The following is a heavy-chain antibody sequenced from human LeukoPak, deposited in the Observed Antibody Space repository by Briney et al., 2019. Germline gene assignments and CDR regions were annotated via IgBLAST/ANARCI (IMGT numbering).Heavy chain of an antibody. D-gene: IGHD3-10*01. V-gene: IGHV4-59*01. J-gene: IGHJ5*02. Sequence: PSETLSLTCTVSDDSISDYYRGWIRQPPGKGLEWIGYFYNSGRSTYNPSLKSRVTISADTSKNHFSLKLNSVTTADTAVYYCTRYYGSYNWFDPWGQGTLVTVSS. CDR2: FYNSGRS. CDR1: DDSISDYY. CDR3: TRYYGSYNWFDP.